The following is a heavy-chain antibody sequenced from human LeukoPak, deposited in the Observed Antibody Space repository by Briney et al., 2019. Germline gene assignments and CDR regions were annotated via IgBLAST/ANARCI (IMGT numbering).Heavy chain of an antibody. CDR1: GYNFTNYW. Sequence: GESLKISCQGSGYNFTNYWIGWVRQTPGKGLEWMGIIYPGEFDPRYSPSFQGQVTISADKSINAAYLRWGSLKAADTAMYYCARLGRYDVLTGPDYWGQGTLVTVSS. V-gene: IGHV5-51*01. CDR3: ARLGRYDVLTGPDY. J-gene: IGHJ4*02. CDR2: IYPGEFDP. D-gene: IGHD3-9*01.